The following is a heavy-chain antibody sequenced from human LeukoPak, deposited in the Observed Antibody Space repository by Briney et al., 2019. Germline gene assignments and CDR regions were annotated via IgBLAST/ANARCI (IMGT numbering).Heavy chain of an antibody. Sequence: PGGSLRLSCAASGFTFSSYWMSWVRQAPGKGLEWVAVISHDGTNKYYTNSVRGRFTISRDNSQNTLYLQMNSLRTEDTAIYYCAKDLSQQQLVTSRLYFHHWGQGTLVPVST. J-gene: IGHJ1*01. V-gene: IGHV3-30*18. CDR2: ISHDGTNK. CDR1: GFTFSSYW. D-gene: IGHD6-13*01. CDR3: AKDLSQQQLVTSRLYFHH.